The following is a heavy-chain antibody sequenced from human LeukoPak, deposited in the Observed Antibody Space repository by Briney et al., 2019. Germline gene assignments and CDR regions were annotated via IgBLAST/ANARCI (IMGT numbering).Heavy chain of an antibody. CDR1: GFTFSSYT. D-gene: IGHD1-26*01. CDR3: ARAPKFRLVGVPKGPFDP. CDR2: ISSSSSYI. J-gene: IGHJ5*02. Sequence: GGSLRLSCAASGFTFSSYTMNWVRQAPGKGLDWVSAISSSSSYIYYADSVKGRFTISRDNAKKSLYLQMNSLRAEDTAVYYCARAPKFRLVGVPKGPFDPWGQGSLVTVSS. V-gene: IGHV3-21*04.